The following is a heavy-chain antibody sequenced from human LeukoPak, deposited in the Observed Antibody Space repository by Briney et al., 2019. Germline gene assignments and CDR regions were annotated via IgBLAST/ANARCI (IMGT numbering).Heavy chain of an antibody. CDR3: ARVHYDILTGFFVGAFDI. CDR2: IKQDGSEK. J-gene: IGHJ3*02. D-gene: IGHD3-9*01. V-gene: IGHV3-7*01. CDR1: GFTFDDYG. Sequence: GGSLRLSCAASGFTFDDYGMSWVRQAPGKGLEWVANIKQDGSEKYYVDSVKGRFTISRDNAKNSLYLQMNSLRAEDTAVYYCARVHYDILTGFFVGAFDIWGQGTMVTVSS.